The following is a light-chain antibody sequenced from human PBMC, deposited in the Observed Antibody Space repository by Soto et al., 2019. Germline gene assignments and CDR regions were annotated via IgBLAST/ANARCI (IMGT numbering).Light chain of an antibody. CDR3: QQYGNWPFT. J-gene: IGKJ5*01. CDR1: QSVSSN. Sequence: EIVMTQSPATLSVSPGERATLSCRASQSVSSNLAWYQQKPGQAPRLLIYGASSRATGIPDRFSGSGSGTDFTLTISSLLSEDFAVYYCQQYGNWPFTFGQGTRWRL. V-gene: IGKV3D-15*01. CDR2: GAS.